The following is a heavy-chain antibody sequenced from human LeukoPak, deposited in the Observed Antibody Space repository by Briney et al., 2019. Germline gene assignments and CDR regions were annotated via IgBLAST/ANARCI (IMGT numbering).Heavy chain of an antibody. CDR3: ARDPTNTSGRYAHFDY. CDR2: ISGYNGDT. Sequence: ASVKVSCKASGYTFTTYSLAWVRQAPGQSLEWMGWISGYNGDTHFAQNFRGRITMTTDTATSTAYMELRSLTSDDTAVYYCARDPTNTSGRYAHFDYWGQGTLVTVSS. V-gene: IGHV1-18*01. J-gene: IGHJ4*02. CDR1: GYTFTTYS. D-gene: IGHD6-19*01.